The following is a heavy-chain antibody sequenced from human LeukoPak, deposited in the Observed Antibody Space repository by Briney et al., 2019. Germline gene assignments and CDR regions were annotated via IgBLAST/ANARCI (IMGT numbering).Heavy chain of an antibody. J-gene: IGHJ6*02. V-gene: IGHV1-8*01. CDR1: GYTFTSYD. D-gene: IGHD6-13*01. Sequence: ASVKVSCKASGYTFTSYDINWVRQATGQGLEWMGWMNPNSGNTGYPQKFQGRVTMTRNTSISTAYMELSSLRSEDTAVYYCARGLRIAAARQILYGMDVWGQGTTVTVSS. CDR3: ARGLRIAAARQILYGMDV. CDR2: MNPNSGNT.